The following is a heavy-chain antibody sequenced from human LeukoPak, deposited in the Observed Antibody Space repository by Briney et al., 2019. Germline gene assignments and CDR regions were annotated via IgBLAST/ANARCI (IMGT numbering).Heavy chain of an antibody. Sequence: GGSLRLSCAASGFTFSSYAMSWVRQAPGKGLEWVSAISGSGGSTYYADSVKGRFTISRDNSKNTLYLQMNSLRAEDTAVYYCARPDGYCSSTSCFLEMNAFDIWGQGTMVTVSS. V-gene: IGHV3-23*01. J-gene: IGHJ3*02. CDR1: GFTFSSYA. CDR2: ISGSGGST. D-gene: IGHD2-2*03. CDR3: ARPDGYCSSTSCFLEMNAFDI.